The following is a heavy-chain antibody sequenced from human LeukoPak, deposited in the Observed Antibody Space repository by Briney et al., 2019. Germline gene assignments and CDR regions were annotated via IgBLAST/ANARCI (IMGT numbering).Heavy chain of an antibody. CDR3: AKHYYGSGSQKYYFDY. CDR2: VRNDGGDK. D-gene: IGHD3-10*01. Sequence: GGSLSLSCAASRFIFCDYGMHWVRQAPGKGLEWVTMVRNDGGDKYYADSVRGRFTISRDNSKNTLYLQMNSLRPEDTAVYYCAKHYYGSGSQKYYFDYWGQGTLVTVSS. V-gene: IGHV3-30*02. J-gene: IGHJ4*02. CDR1: RFIFCDYG.